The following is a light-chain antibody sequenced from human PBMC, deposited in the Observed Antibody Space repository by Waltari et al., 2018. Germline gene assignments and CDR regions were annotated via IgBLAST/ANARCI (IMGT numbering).Light chain of an antibody. J-gene: IGLJ2*01. Sequence: SDLTQDPAVSVALGQTVTISCQGDIPSTYYASWYQQKSGQAPVLVLYNTNHRPSGIPDRVSGSSSGDTASLTITGAQAEDEGDYYCNSRDTSPNHLVFGGGTKLTVL. CDR2: NTN. CDR1: IPSTYY. V-gene: IGLV3-19*01. CDR3: NSRDTSPNHLV.